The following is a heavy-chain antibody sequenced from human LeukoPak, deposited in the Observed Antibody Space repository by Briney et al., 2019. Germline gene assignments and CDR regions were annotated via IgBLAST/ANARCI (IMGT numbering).Heavy chain of an antibody. J-gene: IGHJ4*02. CDR2: IWYDGSNK. Sequence: PGRSLRLSCAASGFTFSSYGMHWVRQAPGKGLEWVAVIWYDGSNKYYADSGKGRFTISRDNSKNTLYLQMNSLRAEDTAVYYCARAGTTYYYDSGGFPFDYWGQGTLVTVSS. CDR3: ARAGTTYYYDSGGFPFDY. D-gene: IGHD3-22*01. CDR1: GFTFSSYG. V-gene: IGHV3-33*01.